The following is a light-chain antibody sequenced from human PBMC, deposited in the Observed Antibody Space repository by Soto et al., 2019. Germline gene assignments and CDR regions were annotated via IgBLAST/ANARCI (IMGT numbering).Light chain of an antibody. CDR2: EGS. V-gene: IGLV2-23*01. Sequence: QSALTQPASVSGSPGQSITISCTGTSSDVGSYNLVSWYQQHPGKAPKLMIYEGSKRPSGVSNRFSGSKSGNTASLTISGLQADDEADYYCCSYAARSTSYVFGTGTEVTVL. CDR3: CSYAARSTSYV. J-gene: IGLJ1*01. CDR1: SSDVGSYNL.